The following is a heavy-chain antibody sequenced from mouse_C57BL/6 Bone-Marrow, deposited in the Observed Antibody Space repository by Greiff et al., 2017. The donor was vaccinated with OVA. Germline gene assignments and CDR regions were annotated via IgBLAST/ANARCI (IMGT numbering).Heavy chain of an antibody. J-gene: IGHJ4*01. CDR2: ISNGGGST. V-gene: IGHV5-12*01. CDR3: ARQGSSGSYYYAMDY. D-gene: IGHD3-2*02. CDR1: GFTFSDYY. Sequence: EVMLVESGGGLVQPGGSLKLSCAASGFTFSDYYMYWVRQTPEKRLEWVAYISNGGGSTYYPDTVKGRFTISRDNAKNTLYLQMSRLKSEDTAMYYCARQGSSGSYYYAMDYWGQGTSVTVSS.